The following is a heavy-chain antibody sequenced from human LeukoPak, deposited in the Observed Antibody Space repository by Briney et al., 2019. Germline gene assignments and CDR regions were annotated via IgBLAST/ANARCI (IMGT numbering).Heavy chain of an antibody. CDR2: TIPIFGTA. J-gene: IGHJ5*02. CDR3: ASKAALVGHNWFDP. Sequence: ASVKVSCKASGGTFSSYAISWVRQAPGQGLEWMGGTIPIFGTANYAQKFQGRVTITTDESTSTAYMELSSLRSEDTAVYYCASKAALVGHNWFDPWGQGTLVTVSS. V-gene: IGHV1-69*05. CDR1: GGTFSSYA.